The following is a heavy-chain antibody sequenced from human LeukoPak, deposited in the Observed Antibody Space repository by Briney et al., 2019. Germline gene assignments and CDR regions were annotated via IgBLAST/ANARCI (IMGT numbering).Heavy chain of an antibody. CDR3: ARDFRYDSSGYYY. V-gene: IGHV3-20*04. CDR1: GFTFSSYW. CDR2: INWNGGST. Sequence: GGSLRLSCAASGFTFSSYWMSWVRQAPGKGLEWVSGINWNGGSTGYADSVKGRFTISRDNAKNSLYLQMNSLRAEDTALYYCARDFRYDSSGYYYWGQGTLVTVSS. D-gene: IGHD3-22*01. J-gene: IGHJ4*02.